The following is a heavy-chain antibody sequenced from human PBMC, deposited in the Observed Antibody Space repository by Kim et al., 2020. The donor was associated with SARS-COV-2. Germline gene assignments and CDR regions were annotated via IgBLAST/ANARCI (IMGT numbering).Heavy chain of an antibody. V-gene: IGHV3-23*01. CDR3: ALGRRRAAARRRDHFDY. CDR2: ISGSGGST. D-gene: IGHD6-13*01. Sequence: GGSLRLSCAASGFTFSSYAMSWVRQAPGKGLEWVSAISGSGGSTYYADSVKGRFTISRDNSKNTLYLQMNSLRAEDTAVYYCALGRRRAAARRRDHFDYWGQGTLVTVSS. J-gene: IGHJ4*02. CDR1: GFTFSSYA.